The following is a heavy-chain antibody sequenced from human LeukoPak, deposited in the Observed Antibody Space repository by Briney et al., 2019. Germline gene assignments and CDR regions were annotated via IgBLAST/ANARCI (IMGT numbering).Heavy chain of an antibody. D-gene: IGHD3-3*01. CDR1: GGSFSGYY. CDR2: INHSGST. CDR3: ARVVYYDFWSGYFTEFDY. J-gene: IGHJ4*02. Sequence: SETLSLTCAVYGGSFSGYYWSWIRQPPGKGLEWIGEINHSGSTNYNPSLKSRVTISVDTSKNQFSLKLSSATAADTAVYYCARVVYYDFWSGYFTEFDYWGQGTLVTVSS. V-gene: IGHV4-34*01.